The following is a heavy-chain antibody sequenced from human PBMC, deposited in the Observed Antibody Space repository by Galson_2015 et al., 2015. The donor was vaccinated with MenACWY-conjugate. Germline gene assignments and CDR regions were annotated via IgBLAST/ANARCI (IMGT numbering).Heavy chain of an antibody. CDR3: ARIYGGWRRHDY. Sequence: PALVNPTQTLTLTCTVSGFSLSNGGMGVSWIRQPPGRALEWLAHIYSPDANSYNTSLKTRLTLSPGTSRNPVVLTMTNVDPVDTATYFCARIYGGWRRHDYWGQGTLVTVSS. V-gene: IGHV2-26*01. J-gene: IGHJ4*02. CDR1: GFSLSNGGMG. CDR2: IYSPDAN. D-gene: IGHD6-19*01.